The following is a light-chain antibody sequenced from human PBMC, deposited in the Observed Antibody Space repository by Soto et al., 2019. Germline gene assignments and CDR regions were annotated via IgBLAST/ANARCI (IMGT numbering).Light chain of an antibody. CDR1: SSDVGGYNY. Sequence: SVLTQPASVSGSPGQSITISCTGTSSDVGGYNYVSWYQQHPGKAPKLMIYDVSNRPSGVSNRFSGSKSGNTASLTISGLQAEDEADYYCSSYTSSSTLSLYVFGTGTKVTVL. CDR3: SSYTSSSTLSLYV. CDR2: DVS. V-gene: IGLV2-14*01. J-gene: IGLJ1*01.